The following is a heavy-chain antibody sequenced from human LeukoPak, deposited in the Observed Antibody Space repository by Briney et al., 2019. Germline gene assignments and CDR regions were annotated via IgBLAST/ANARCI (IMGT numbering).Heavy chain of an antibody. D-gene: IGHD3-22*01. CDR3: ARGPSRYYDSSGYYNWFDP. CDR1: GGSISSGSYY. V-gene: IGHV4-61*02. J-gene: IGHJ5*02. Sequence: PSQTLSLTCTVSGGSISSGSYYWSWIRQPAGKGLEWSGRLYTSGSTNYNPSLKSRVTISVDTSKNQFSLKLSSVTAADTAVYYCARGPSRYYDSSGYYNWFDPWGQGTLVTVSS. CDR2: LYTSGST.